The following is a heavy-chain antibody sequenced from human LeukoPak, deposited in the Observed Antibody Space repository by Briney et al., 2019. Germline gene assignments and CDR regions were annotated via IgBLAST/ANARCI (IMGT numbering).Heavy chain of an antibody. CDR2: ISSGGSTM. J-gene: IGHJ4*02. Sequence: GRSLRLSCAVSGFTFSSYAMNWVRQAPGKGLEWVSYISSGGSTMYYADSVKGRFTISRDNAKNSLYLQMNSLRAEDTAVYYCARDRTLGYWGQGTLVTVSS. CDR1: GFTFSSYA. V-gene: IGHV3-48*03. CDR3: ARDRTLGY.